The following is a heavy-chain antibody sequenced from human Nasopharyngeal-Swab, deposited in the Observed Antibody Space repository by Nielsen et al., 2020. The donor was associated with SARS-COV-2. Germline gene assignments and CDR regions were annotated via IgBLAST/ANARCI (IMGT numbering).Heavy chain of an antibody. CDR2: INPVSGDT. V-gene: IGHV1-2*02. D-gene: IGHD5-24*01. Sequence: APVKVSCKASVYTFRDYYIHWMRQAPAQGLEGKGWINPVSGDTSYEQKFQGRVTLTRDKSSSTAYIELSRLRADDTALYYCARWRIDETMATGLDYWGQGTLVTVSS. J-gene: IGHJ4*02. CDR1: VYTFRDYY. CDR3: ARWRIDETMATGLDY.